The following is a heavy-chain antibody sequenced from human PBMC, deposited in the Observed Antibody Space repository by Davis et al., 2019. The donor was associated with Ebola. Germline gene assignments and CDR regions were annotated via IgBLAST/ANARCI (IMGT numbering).Heavy chain of an antibody. Sequence: AASVKVSCKASGYTFTSYDINWVRQATGQGLEWMGWMNPNSGNTGYAQKFQGRVTMTRNTSTSTAYMELRSLRSDDTAVYYCARVMGRYYYYGMDVWGQETTVTVSS. J-gene: IGHJ6*02. V-gene: IGHV1-8*01. CDR3: ARVMGRYYYYGMDV. CDR1: GYTFTSYD. D-gene: IGHD2-8*01. CDR2: MNPNSGNT.